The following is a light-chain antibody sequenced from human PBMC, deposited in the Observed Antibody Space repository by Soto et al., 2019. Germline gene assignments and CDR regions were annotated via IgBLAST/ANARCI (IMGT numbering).Light chain of an antibody. CDR2: LGS. CDR1: QSLLHSNGYTY. Sequence: IVMTQSPLSLPVTPGEPASISCRSSQSLLHSNGYTYLDWYLQKPGQSPQLLIYLGSSRASGVPDRFSGSGSGTDFTLNISRVEAEDVGVYYCMQALQTPQLTFGGGTKVEIK. J-gene: IGKJ4*01. CDR3: MQALQTPQLT. V-gene: IGKV2-28*01.